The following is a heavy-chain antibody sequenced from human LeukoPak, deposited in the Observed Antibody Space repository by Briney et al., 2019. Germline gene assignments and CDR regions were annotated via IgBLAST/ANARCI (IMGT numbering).Heavy chain of an antibody. CDR3: ARAQAVAGTGGFDP. J-gene: IGHJ5*02. V-gene: IGHV3-74*01. D-gene: IGHD6-19*01. Sequence: GGSLRLSSAASGFTFNNCWMHWVRQAPGKGLVWVSRVNSDGSSTSYADSVKGRFTISRDNAKNTVYLQMKSLRDDDTAVYYCARAQAVAGTGGFDPWGQGTLVTVSS. CDR1: GFTFNNCW. CDR2: VNSDGSST.